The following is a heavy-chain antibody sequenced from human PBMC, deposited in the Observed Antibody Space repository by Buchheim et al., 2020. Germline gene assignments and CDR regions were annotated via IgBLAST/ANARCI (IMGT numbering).Heavy chain of an antibody. Sequence: QVQLQESGPGLVKPSQTLSLTCTVSGGSISSGGYYWSWIRQHPGKGLEWIGEINHSGSTNYNPSLKSRVTISVDTSKNQFSLKLSSVTAADTAVYYCAREKFALLVPAAISRWFDPWGQGTL. V-gene: IGHV4-31*03. CDR2: INHSGST. CDR3: AREKFALLVPAAISRWFDP. CDR1: GGSISSGGYY. J-gene: IGHJ5*02. D-gene: IGHD2-2*02.